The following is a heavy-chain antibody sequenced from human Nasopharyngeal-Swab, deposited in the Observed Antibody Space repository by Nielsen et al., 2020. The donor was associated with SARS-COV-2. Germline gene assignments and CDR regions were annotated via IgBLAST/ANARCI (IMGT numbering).Heavy chain of an antibody. D-gene: IGHD3-22*01. CDR1: GGTFSRYG. V-gene: IGHV1-69*10. J-gene: IGHJ4*02. CDR3: AIDTRTYFDTSGHLDY. Sequence: SVKVSCKASGGTFSRYGFSWVRQAPGQGLEWMGRIIPTADLTNYAQQFQGRVTITADKSTSTTYMELSSLRSEDTAVYCCAIDTRTYFDTSGHLDYWGRGTLVTVSS. CDR2: IIPTADLT.